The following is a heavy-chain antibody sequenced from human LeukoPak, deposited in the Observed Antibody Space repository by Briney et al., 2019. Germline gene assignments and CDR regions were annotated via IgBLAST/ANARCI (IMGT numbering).Heavy chain of an antibody. J-gene: IGHJ4*02. CDR2: INHSGST. CDR1: GGSVSSGNYY. V-gene: IGHV4-39*07. Sequence: PSETLSLTCTVSGGSVSSGNYYWSWIRQPPGKGLEWIGEINHSGSTNYNPSLKSRVTISVDTSKNQFSLKLSSVTAADTAVYYCARGSSVRGKMHTYRYSSSCHCFDYWGQGTLVTVSS. CDR3: ARGSSVRGKMHTYRYSSSCHCFDY. D-gene: IGHD6-6*01.